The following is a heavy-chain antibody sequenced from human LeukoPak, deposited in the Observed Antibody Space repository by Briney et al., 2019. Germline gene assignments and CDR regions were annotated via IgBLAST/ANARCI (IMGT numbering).Heavy chain of an antibody. Sequence: AGGSLGLSCAASGFTFSSYSMNWVRQAPGKGLEWVSSISSSSSYIYYADSVKGRFTISRDNAKNSLYLQMNSLRAEDTAVYYCARAFRGDLYCGGDCYEYYYMDVWGKGTTVTVSS. V-gene: IGHV3-21*01. CDR3: ARAFRGDLYCGGDCYEYYYMDV. J-gene: IGHJ6*03. CDR2: ISSSSSYI. CDR1: GFTFSSYS. D-gene: IGHD2-21*02.